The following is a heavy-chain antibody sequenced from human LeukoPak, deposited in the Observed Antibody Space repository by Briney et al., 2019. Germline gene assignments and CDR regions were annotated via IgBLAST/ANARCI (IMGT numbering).Heavy chain of an antibody. V-gene: IGHV1-46*01. CDR1: GYTFTSYY. CDR3: ARDRLVGATSVYYYYGMDV. D-gene: IGHD1-26*01. Sequence: ASVKVSCKASGYTFTSYYMHWVRQAPGQGLEWMGITNPSGGSTSYAQKFQGRVTMTRDTSTSTVYMELSSLRSEDTAVYYCARDRLVGATSVYYYYGMDVWGQGTTVTVSS. J-gene: IGHJ6*02. CDR2: TNPSGGST.